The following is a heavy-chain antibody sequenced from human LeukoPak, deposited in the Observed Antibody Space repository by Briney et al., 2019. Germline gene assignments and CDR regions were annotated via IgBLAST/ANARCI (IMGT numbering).Heavy chain of an antibody. Sequence: PSRTLSLTCTVSGGSISSGGYYWSWIRQHPGKGLEWIGYIYYSGSTYYNPSLKSRVTISVDTSKNQFSLKLSSVTAADTAVYYCASVISRFFFDYWGQGTLVTVSS. CDR1: GGSISSGGYY. J-gene: IGHJ4*02. CDR3: ASVISRFFFDY. V-gene: IGHV4-31*03. CDR2: IYYSGST. D-gene: IGHD3-3*01.